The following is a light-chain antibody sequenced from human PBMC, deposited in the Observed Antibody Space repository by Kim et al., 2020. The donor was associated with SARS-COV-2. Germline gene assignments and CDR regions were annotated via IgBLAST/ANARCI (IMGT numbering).Light chain of an antibody. Sequence: GQSIPISCPGTSSDIGGYNFVSWFQQHPDTAPNLMIYGVSKRPSGVSNRFSGSKSGNTASLAISGLQAEDEADYYCTSYTSTITWVFGGGTQLTVL. CDR2: GVS. CDR3: TSYTSTITWV. J-gene: IGLJ3*02. CDR1: SSDIGGYNF. V-gene: IGLV2-14*03.